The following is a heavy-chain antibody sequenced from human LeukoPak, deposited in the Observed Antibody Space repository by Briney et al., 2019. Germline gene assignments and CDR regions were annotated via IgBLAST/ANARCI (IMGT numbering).Heavy chain of an antibody. J-gene: IGHJ4*02. CDR2: IKSRTDGGAI. Sequence: PGGSLRLSCATSGFTFRNAWMSWVRQAPGKGLEWVGRIKSRTDGGAIEYAAPVKGRFTISRDDSRNMLYLQINSLKTEDTAVYYCADLGNYAVGWGQGTLVTVSS. CDR1: GFTFRNAW. V-gene: IGHV3-15*01. D-gene: IGHD1-7*01. CDR3: ADLGNYAVG.